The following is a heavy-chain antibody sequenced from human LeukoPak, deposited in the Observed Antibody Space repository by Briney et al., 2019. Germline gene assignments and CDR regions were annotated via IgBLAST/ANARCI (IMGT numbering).Heavy chain of an antibody. D-gene: IGHD4-17*01. CDR1: GGSISTYY. V-gene: IGHV4-59*01. J-gene: IGHJ5*02. CDR2: IYYSGIT. Sequence: SETLSLTCTVSGGSISTYYWSWIRQPPGKALEWIGYIYYSGITSYNPSLESRVTISVDTSKNQFSLKLTSVTAADTAVYHCARAPNDYGDYGPLDLWGQGTLVIVSS. CDR3: ARAPNDYGDYGPLDL.